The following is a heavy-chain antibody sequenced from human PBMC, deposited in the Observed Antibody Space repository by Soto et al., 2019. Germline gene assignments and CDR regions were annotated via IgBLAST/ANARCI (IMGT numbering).Heavy chain of an antibody. CDR1: GYTFTSYG. CDR2: ISADNGNT. V-gene: IGHV1-18*04. J-gene: IGHJ5*02. CDR3: ARAHSSGPLFDP. Sequence: XSVKVSNPASGYTFTSYGVPWVRQAPGQGLEWMGWISADNGNTNYAQNLQGRVTMTTDTSTSTAYMELRSLRSDDTAVYYCARAHSSGPLFDPWGQGTLVTVSS. D-gene: IGHD6-19*01.